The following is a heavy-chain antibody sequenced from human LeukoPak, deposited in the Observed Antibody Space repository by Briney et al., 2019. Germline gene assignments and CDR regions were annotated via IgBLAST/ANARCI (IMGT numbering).Heavy chain of an antibody. Sequence: ASVKVSCKASGYTFTSYGISWVRQAPGQGLEWMGWISAYNGNTNYAQKLQGRVTMTTDTSTSTAYMELSRLRSDDTAVYYCARDSIAAAEVGFDPWGQGALVTVSS. D-gene: IGHD6-13*01. CDR3: ARDSIAAAEVGFDP. CDR1: GYTFTSYG. V-gene: IGHV1-18*01. J-gene: IGHJ5*02. CDR2: ISAYNGNT.